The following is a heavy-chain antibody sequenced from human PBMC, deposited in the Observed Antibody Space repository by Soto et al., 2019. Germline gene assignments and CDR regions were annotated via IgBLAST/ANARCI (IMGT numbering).Heavy chain of an antibody. CDR2: IKGEADGGTT. Sequence: QLVESGGGLVKPGGSLRLSCAASGFTFSNAWMSWVRQAPGKGLEWVGRIKGEADGGTTDYAAPVKGRITISRDHSKDTLCLQMNSLKTEXXXXXXXTTGLSNGYYNFVCWGQGTPVTVSS. CDR3: TTGLSNGYYNFVC. D-gene: IGHD3-22*01. CDR1: GFTFSNAW. V-gene: IGHV3-15*01. J-gene: IGHJ4*02.